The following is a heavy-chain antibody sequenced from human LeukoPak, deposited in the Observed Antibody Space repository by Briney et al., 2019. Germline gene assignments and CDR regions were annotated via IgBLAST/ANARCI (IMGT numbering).Heavy chain of an antibody. CDR3: VRDITGRGWFDP. D-gene: IGHD1-14*01. CDR2: ISSSGSAI. Sequence: PRGSLRLSCTASGSSFSGYEMNWVRQAPGKGLEWVSYISSSGSAIYYADSVKGRFIISRDNPKNSLYLQMNSLRAEDTAVYYCVRDITGRGWFDPWGQGTQVTVSS. J-gene: IGHJ5*02. V-gene: IGHV3-48*03. CDR1: GSSFSGYE.